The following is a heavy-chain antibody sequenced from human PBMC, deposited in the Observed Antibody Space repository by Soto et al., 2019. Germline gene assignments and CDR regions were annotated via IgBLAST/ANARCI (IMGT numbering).Heavy chain of an antibody. CDR2: VYHTGTT. D-gene: IGHD1-1*01. CDR3: ARDLWVEPELYYYGMDV. Sequence: SETLSLTCVVSGGPVSGDDLYWSWIRHLPGKGLEWIAHVYHTGTTYYNPSLKSRVPISVDTSKNHFSLRLASVTAADTAVYYCARDLWVEPELYYYGMDVWGQGTTVTVSS. CDR1: GGPVSGDDLY. V-gene: IGHV4-30-4*08. J-gene: IGHJ6*02.